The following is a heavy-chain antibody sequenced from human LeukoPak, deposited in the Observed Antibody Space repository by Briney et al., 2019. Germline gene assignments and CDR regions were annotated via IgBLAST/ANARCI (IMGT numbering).Heavy chain of an antibody. J-gene: IGHJ4*02. CDR2: IYSGGST. Sequence: GGSLRLSCAAPGFTVSSNYMSWVRQAPGKGLEWVSVIYSGGSTYYADSVKGRFTISRDNSKNTLYLQMNSLRAEDTAVYYCARVIAAAGDYWGQGTLVTVSS. D-gene: IGHD6-13*01. CDR1: GFTVSSNY. V-gene: IGHV3-53*01. CDR3: ARVIAAAGDY.